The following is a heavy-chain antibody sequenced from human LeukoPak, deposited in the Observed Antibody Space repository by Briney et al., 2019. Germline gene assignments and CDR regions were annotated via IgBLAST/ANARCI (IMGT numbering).Heavy chain of an antibody. Sequence: ASVKGSCKASGYTCTSYAMHWVRQAPGQRLEWMGWINAGNGNTKYSQKFQGRVTITRDTSASTAYMELSSLRSEDTAVYYCARDLAVAGTNVDWFDPWGQGTLVTVSS. J-gene: IGHJ5*02. CDR2: INAGNGNT. D-gene: IGHD6-19*01. V-gene: IGHV1-3*01. CDR3: ARDLAVAGTNVDWFDP. CDR1: GYTCTSYA.